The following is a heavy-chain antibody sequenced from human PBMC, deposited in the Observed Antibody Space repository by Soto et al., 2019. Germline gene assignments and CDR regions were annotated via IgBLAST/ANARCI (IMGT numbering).Heavy chain of an antibody. Sequence: QVQLVQSGAEVKKPGSSVKVSCKASGGTFSSYAISWVRQAPGQGLEWMGGIIPIFGTANYAQKFQGRVTITADEATSTAYMELRSLRSEDTAVYYWAGAWIYGGVQPSRFDYWGQGTLVTVSS. CDR1: GGTFSSYA. CDR3: AGAWIYGGVQPSRFDY. J-gene: IGHJ4*02. D-gene: IGHD3-16*01. V-gene: IGHV1-69*12. CDR2: IIPIFGTA.